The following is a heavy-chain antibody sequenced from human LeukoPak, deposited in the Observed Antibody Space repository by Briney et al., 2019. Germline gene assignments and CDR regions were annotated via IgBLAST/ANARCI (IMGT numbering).Heavy chain of an antibody. D-gene: IGHD6-13*01. CDR3: AKDRVSAAGYYFDY. CDR2: ISFDGSAK. Sequence: GGSLRLSCAASGFTFSNYGMHWVRQAPGKGLEWVSVISFDGSAKYYADSVKGRFTISRDNSKNTLYLQMTSLRAEDTAVYYCAKDRVSAAGYYFDYWGQGTLVTVSS. CDR1: GFTFSNYG. J-gene: IGHJ4*02. V-gene: IGHV3-30*18.